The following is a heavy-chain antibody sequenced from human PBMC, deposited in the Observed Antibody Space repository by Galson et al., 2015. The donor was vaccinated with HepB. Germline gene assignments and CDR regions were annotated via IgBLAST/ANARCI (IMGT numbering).Heavy chain of an antibody. D-gene: IGHD6-19*01. CDR3: AREASYSGCPRCAFDI. J-gene: IGHJ3*02. CDR2: ISSSSSYT. CDR1: GFTFSDYY. Sequence: SLRLSCAASGFTFSDYYMSWIRQAPGKGLEWVSYISSSSSYTNYADSVKGRFTISRDNAKNSLYLQMNSLRAEDTAVYYCAREASYSGCPRCAFDIWGQGTMVTVSS. V-gene: IGHV3-11*06.